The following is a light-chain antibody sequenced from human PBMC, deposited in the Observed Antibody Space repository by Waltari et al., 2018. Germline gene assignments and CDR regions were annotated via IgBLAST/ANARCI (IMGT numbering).Light chain of an antibody. CDR1: ISDIGAYHY. CDR2: EVS. CDR3: ISYAGRNNLV. J-gene: IGLJ3*02. Sequence: QSALTQPPSASGSLRQSVTISCSGPISDIGAYHYVSWYQQHPGKAPKLIIYEVSKRPSGVPYRFSGSKSGHTASLTVSGLQSEDEAQYYCISYAGRNNLVFGGGTKLTVL. V-gene: IGLV2-8*01.